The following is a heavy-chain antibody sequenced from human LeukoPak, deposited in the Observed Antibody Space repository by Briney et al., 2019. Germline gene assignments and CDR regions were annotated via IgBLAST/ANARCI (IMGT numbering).Heavy chain of an antibody. CDR1: GGSFSGYY. D-gene: IGHD3-10*01. J-gene: IGHJ3*02. V-gene: IGHV4-34*01. CDR2: INHSGST. Sequence: PSETLSPTCAVYGGSFSGYYWSWIRQPPGKGLEWIGEINHSGSTNYNPSLKSRVTISVDTSKNQFSPKLSSVTAADTAVYYCARDEAHPNTYYHGSGSYYARLDIWGQGTMVTVSS. CDR3: ARDEAHPNTYYHGSGSYYARLDI.